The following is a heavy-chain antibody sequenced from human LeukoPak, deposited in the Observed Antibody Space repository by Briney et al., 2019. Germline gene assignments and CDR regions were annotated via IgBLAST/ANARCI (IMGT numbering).Heavy chain of an antibody. CDR2: ISYDGSNK. Sequence: GGSLRLSCAASGFTFSSYGMHWVRQAPGKGLEWVAVISYDGSNKYYADSVKGRFTISRDNSKNTLYLQMNSLRAEDTAVYYCAKETRGDYNPPGYYWGQGTLVTVSS. V-gene: IGHV3-30*18. J-gene: IGHJ4*02. D-gene: IGHD4-17*01. CDR3: AKETRGDYNPPGYY. CDR1: GFTFSSYG.